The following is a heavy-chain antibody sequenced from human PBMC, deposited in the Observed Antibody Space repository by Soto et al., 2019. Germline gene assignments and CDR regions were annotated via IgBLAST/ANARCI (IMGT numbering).Heavy chain of an antibody. CDR3: ARDTTVKAFDI. V-gene: IGHV4-59*01. CDR2: IYYSGST. D-gene: IGHD4-17*01. J-gene: IGHJ3*02. Sequence: SETLSLTCTVSGGSIGGYYGSWIRQPPGKGLEWIGYIYYSGSTNYNPSLKSRVTISVDTSKNQFSLKLSSVTAADTAVYYCARDTTVKAFDIWGQGTMVTVSS. CDR1: GGSIGGYY.